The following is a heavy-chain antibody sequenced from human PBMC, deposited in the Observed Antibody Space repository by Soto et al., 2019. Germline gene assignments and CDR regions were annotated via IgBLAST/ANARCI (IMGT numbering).Heavy chain of an antibody. D-gene: IGHD2-2*01. CDR3: ARRGTSCGDWFDP. CDR2: IYYSGST. Sequence: QVQLQESGPGLVKPSETLYLTCTVSGGSISSYYWSWIRQPPGKGLEWIGYIYYSGSTNYNPSLKSRVTISVDTSKNQFSLKLSSVTAADTAVYYCARRGTSCGDWFDPWGQGTLVTVSS. CDR1: GGSISSYY. J-gene: IGHJ5*02. V-gene: IGHV4-59*08.